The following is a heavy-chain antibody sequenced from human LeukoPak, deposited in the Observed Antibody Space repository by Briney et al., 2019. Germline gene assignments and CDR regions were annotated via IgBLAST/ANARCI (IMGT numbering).Heavy chain of an antibody. J-gene: IGHJ1*01. V-gene: IGHV4-39*01. Sequence: SETPSLTCTVSGVSISSSPYYWGWIRQPPGKGLEWIGSVYYSASTYYNPSLKSRVTISVDTSKNQFSLKLSSVTAAGTAVYYCARHRGWYCSGGSCFPEYFQHWGQGTWSPSPQ. D-gene: IGHD2-15*01. CDR3: ARHRGWYCSGGSCFPEYFQH. CDR2: VYYSAST. CDR1: GVSISSSPYY.